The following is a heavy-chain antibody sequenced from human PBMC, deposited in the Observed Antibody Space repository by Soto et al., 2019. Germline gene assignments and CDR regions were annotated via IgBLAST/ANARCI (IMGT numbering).Heavy chain of an antibody. V-gene: IGHV3-11*01. CDR1: GFTFSDYY. D-gene: IGHD3-10*01. Sequence: QVQLVESGGGLVKPGGSLRLSCAASGFTFSDYYMSWIRQAPGKGLEWVSYISSSGSTIYYADSVKGRFTISRDNAKNPLYRQMNSRRAEDTAVYYCATGLLWFGERRMDVWGQGTTVTVSS. CDR2: ISSSGSTI. J-gene: IGHJ6*02. CDR3: ATGLLWFGERRMDV.